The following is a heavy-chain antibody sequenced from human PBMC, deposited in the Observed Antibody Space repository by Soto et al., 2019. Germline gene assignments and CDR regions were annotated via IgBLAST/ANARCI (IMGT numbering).Heavy chain of an antibody. Sequence: QLQLQESGSKLVKPSQTLSLTCAVSGGSISSGGDSWSWIRQPPGKGLEWIGYIYHSVSTYYNPSLKSRVTISVDRSKNQFSLKLSSVTAADTAVYYCARGPPIFYWGQGTLVTVSS. CDR3: ARGPPIFY. J-gene: IGHJ4*02. CDR1: GGSISSGGDS. D-gene: IGHD3-9*01. CDR2: IYHSVST. V-gene: IGHV4-30-2*01.